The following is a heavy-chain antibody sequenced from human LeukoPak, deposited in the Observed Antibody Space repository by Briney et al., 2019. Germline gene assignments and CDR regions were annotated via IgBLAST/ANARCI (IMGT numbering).Heavy chain of an antibody. CDR1: GYTFTGYY. CDR2: INPNSGGT. Sequence: ASVKVSCKASGYTFTGYYMHWVRQAPGQGLEWMGWINPNSGGTNYAQKFQGRVTMTRDTSISTAYMELSRLRSDDTAVYYCTSSRFGELLILDYWGQGTLVTVSS. J-gene: IGHJ4*02. CDR3: TSSRFGELLILDY. D-gene: IGHD3-10*01. V-gene: IGHV1-2*02.